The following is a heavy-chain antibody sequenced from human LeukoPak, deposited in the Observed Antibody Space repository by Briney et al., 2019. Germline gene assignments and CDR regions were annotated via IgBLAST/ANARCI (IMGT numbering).Heavy chain of an antibody. CDR3: ARDSSGITASVGDY. CDR1: GYTFTGYY. CDR2: INPNSGGT. Sequence: GASVKVSCKASGYTFTGYYMHWVRQAPGQGLEWMGWINPNSGGTNYAQKFQGRVTMTRDTSISTAYMELSRLRSDDTAVYYCARDSSGITASVGDYWGQGTLVTVSS. D-gene: IGHD6-19*01. V-gene: IGHV1-2*02. J-gene: IGHJ4*02.